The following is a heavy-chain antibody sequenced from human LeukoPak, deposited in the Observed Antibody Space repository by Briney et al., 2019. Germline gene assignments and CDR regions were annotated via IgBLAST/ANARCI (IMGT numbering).Heavy chain of an antibody. CDR3: ARDSGTGPIDY. D-gene: IGHD1-7*01. Sequence: ASVKVSCKASGYTFTSYYMHWVRQDPGQGLEWMGIINPSGGSTSYAQKFQGRVTMTRDTSTSTVYMELSSLRSEDTAVYYCARDSGTGPIDYWGQGTLVTVSS. V-gene: IGHV1-46*01. J-gene: IGHJ4*02. CDR2: INPSGGST. CDR1: GYTFTSYY.